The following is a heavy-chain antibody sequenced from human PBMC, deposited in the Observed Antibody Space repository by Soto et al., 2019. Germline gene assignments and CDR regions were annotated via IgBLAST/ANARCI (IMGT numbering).Heavy chain of an antibody. V-gene: IGHV1-24*01. CDR3: ATSPTSLIAAASWFDY. J-gene: IGHJ4*02. D-gene: IGHD6-13*01. CDR2: FDPEDGET. CDR1: GYTLTELS. Sequence: GALVKVSCKVSGYTLTELSMHWVRQAPGKGLEWMGGFDPEDGETIYAQKFQGRVTMTEDTSTDTVYMELSSLRSEDTAVYYCATSPTSLIAAASWFDYWGQGTLVTVSS.